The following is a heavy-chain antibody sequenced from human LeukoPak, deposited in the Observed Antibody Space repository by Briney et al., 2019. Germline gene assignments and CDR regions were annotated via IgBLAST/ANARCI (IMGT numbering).Heavy chain of an antibody. CDR2: IYYSGST. J-gene: IGHJ6*03. CDR1: GGSISSSSYY. Sequence: SETLSLTCTVSGGSISSSSYYWGWIRQPPGKGLEWIGSIYYSGSTYYNPSLKSRVTISVDTSKNQFSLKLSSVTAADTAVYYCARVRITMVRGVIIEAYYMDVWGKGTTVTVSS. D-gene: IGHD3-10*01. V-gene: IGHV4-39*01. CDR3: ARVRITMVRGVIIEAYYMDV.